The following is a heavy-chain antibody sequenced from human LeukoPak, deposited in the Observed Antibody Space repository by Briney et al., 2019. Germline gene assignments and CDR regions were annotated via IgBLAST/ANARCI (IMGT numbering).Heavy chain of an antibody. Sequence: GESLKVSCKGSGYSFTSYWIGWVRQMPGKGLEWMGIIYPGDSDTRYSPSFQGQVTISADKSISTAYLQWSSLKASDTAMYYCARQSYYGSGSYPVFDWGQGTLVTVSS. CDR2: IYPGDSDT. J-gene: IGHJ4*02. CDR1: GYSFTSYW. D-gene: IGHD3-10*01. V-gene: IGHV5-51*01. CDR3: ARQSYYGSGSYPVFD.